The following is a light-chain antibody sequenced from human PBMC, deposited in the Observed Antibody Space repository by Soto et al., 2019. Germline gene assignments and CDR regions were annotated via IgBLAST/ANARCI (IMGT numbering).Light chain of an antibody. V-gene: IGLV2-14*01. CDR3: SSYTSGSTLEV. CDR2: EVS. CDR1: SSDIGGYNF. J-gene: IGLJ2*01. Sequence: QSVLTQAASVSGTPGQSITISCTGTSSDIGGYNFVSWYQQHPGKAPKLMIYEVSNRPSGVANRFSGSKSGNTASLTISGLQAEDEADYYCSSYTSGSTLEVFGGGTKVTVL.